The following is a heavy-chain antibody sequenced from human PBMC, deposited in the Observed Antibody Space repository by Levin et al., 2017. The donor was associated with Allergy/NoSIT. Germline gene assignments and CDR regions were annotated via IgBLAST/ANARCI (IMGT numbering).Heavy chain of an antibody. V-gene: IGHV1-18*01. CDR1: GYTFTNYG. CDR2: ISGYNGNT. Sequence: ASVKVSCKASGYTFTNYGITWVRQAPGQGLEWMGWISGYNGNTNYAQKFQGRVTMTTDTSTSTAYMELRSLISDDTALYYCARRNTFYYDSRGRSWFDPWGQGTLVTVSS. CDR3: ARRNTFYYDSRGRSWFDP. D-gene: IGHD3-22*01. J-gene: IGHJ5*02.